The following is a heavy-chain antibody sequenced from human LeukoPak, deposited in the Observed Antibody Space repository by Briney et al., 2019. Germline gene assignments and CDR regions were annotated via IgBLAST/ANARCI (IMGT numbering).Heavy chain of an antibody. J-gene: IGHJ4*02. D-gene: IGHD3-22*01. CDR3: ASNYYDSSGYYS. CDR1: GGSFSGYY. V-gene: IGHV4-34*01. Sequence: SETLSLTCAVYGGSFSGYYWSWIRQPPGKGLEWIGEINHSGSTNYNPSLKSRVTISVDTSKNQFSLKLSSVTAADTAVYYCASNYYDSSGYYSWGQGPLVTVSS. CDR2: INHSGST.